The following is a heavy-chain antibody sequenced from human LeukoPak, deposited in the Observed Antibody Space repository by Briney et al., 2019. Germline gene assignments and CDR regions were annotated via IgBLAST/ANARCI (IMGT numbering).Heavy chain of an antibody. V-gene: IGHV4-59*01. CDR2: IYYSGST. CDR3: ARFNDSSGYYFDAFDI. Sequence: PSETLSLTCTVSGGPISSYYWSWIRQPPGKGLEWIGYIYYSGSTNYNPSLKSRVTISVDTSKNQFSLKLSSVTAADTAVYYCARFNDSSGYYFDAFDIWGQGTMVTVSS. D-gene: IGHD3-22*01. J-gene: IGHJ3*02. CDR1: GGPISSYY.